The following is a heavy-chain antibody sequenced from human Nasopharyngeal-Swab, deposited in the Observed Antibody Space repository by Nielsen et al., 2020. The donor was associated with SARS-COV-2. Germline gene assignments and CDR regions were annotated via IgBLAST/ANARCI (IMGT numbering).Heavy chain of an antibody. J-gene: IGHJ6*02. D-gene: IGHD3-10*01. V-gene: IGHV4-59*01. CDR3: ARDRGSYYGSGVWYYYGMDV. Sequence: CQAPGKGLEWIGYIYYSGSTNYNPTLKSRVTISVDTSKNQFSLKLSSVTAADTAVYYCARDRGSYYGSGVWYYYGMDVWGQGTTVTVSS. CDR2: IYYSGST.